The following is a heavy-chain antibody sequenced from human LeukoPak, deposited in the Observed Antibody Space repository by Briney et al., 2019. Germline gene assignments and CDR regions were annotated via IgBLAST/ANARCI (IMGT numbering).Heavy chain of an antibody. CDR1: GGSISGHY. J-gene: IGHJ6*02. V-gene: IGHV4-59*11. CDR3: ARFGVDYDMDV. D-gene: IGHD3-16*01. Sequence: SETLSLTCTVSGGSISGHYWTWIRQPPGKGLEWIGQIHYSGRPDYNPSLKSRVTISVDTSKNQRSLKVTSVTGADTAVYYCARFGVDYDMDVWGQGTTVTVSS. CDR2: IHYSGRP.